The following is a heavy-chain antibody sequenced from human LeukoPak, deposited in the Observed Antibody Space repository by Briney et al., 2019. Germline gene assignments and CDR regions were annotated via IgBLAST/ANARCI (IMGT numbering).Heavy chain of an antibody. CDR1: GVSISSYY. V-gene: IGHV4-59*01. D-gene: IGHD3-22*01. Sequence: SETLSLTCTVSGVSISSYYWSWIRQPPGKGLEWIGYIYYSENTNYNSSLKGRVTISEDTSKNQFSLKLTSVTAADTAVYYCAGGNFYDSRGHPYHFHCWGQGTLVSVSS. J-gene: IGHJ4*02. CDR3: AGGNFYDSRGHPYHFHC. CDR2: IYYSENT.